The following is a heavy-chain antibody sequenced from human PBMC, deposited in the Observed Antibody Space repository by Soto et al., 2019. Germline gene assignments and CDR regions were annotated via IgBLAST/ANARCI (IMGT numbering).Heavy chain of an antibody. J-gene: IGHJ4*02. V-gene: IGHV3-23*01. CDR3: TKNYYFDS. CDR1: GFTFSNYA. Sequence: GGSLRLSCAASGFTFSNYAMSWVRQAPGKALEWVSSINIVGGNTNYADSVRGRFTMSRDDSKNTVFLQMISPRAEDTAIYYCTKNYYFDSWGQGTLVTVSS. CDR2: INIVGGNT.